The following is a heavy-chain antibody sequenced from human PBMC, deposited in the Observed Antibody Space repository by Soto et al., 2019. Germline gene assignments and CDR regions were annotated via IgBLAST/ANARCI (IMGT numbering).Heavy chain of an antibody. CDR3: ARGGLSSRKTLFGY. D-gene: IGHD6-6*01. J-gene: IGHJ4*02. CDR2: MNPNSGNT. V-gene: IGHV1-8*01. CDR1: GYTFTSYD. Sequence: ASVKVSCKASGYTFTSYDINWVRQATGQGLEWMGWMNPNSGNTGYAQKFQGRVTMTRNTSISTAYMKLSSLRSEDTAVYYCARGGLSSRKTLFGYWGQGTLVTVSS.